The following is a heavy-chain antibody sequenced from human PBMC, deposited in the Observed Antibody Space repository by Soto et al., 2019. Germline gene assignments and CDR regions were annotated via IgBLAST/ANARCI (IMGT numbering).Heavy chain of an antibody. Sequence: SETLSLTCAVYGGSFSGYYWSWIRQPPVKVLEWIGEINHSGSTNYNPSLKSRVTISVDTSKNQFSLKLSSVTAADTAVYYCARGLVVVPAATDNWFDPWGQGTLVTVSS. CDR1: GGSFSGYY. CDR2: INHSGST. J-gene: IGHJ5*02. V-gene: IGHV4-34*01. CDR3: ARGLVVVPAATDNWFDP. D-gene: IGHD2-2*01.